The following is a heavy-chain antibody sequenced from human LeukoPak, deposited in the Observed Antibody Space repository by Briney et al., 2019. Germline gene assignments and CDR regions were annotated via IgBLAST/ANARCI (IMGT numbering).Heavy chain of an antibody. Sequence: GGSLRLSCAASGFTFSNSAMSWVRQAPGKGLEWVSTLSGSGIATYYADSVKGRFTISRDNSKNTLYLQMNSLRAEDTAVYYCAKGIYSSGWSYFDYWGHGTLVTVSS. D-gene: IGHD6-19*01. CDR2: LSGSGIAT. V-gene: IGHV3-23*01. CDR3: AKGIYSSGWSYFDY. J-gene: IGHJ4*01. CDR1: GFTFSNSA.